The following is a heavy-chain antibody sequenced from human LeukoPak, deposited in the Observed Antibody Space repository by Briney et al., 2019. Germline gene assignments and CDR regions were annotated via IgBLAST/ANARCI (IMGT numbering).Heavy chain of an antibody. CDR2: INPNSGGT. Sequence: ASVKVSCKASGYMFTGYYMHWVRQAPGQGLEWMGWINPNSGGTNYAQKLQGRVTMTTDTSTSTAYMELRSLRSDDTAVYYCARLSGSYYRPATLIDYWGQGTLVTVSS. D-gene: IGHD1-26*01. J-gene: IGHJ4*02. V-gene: IGHV1-2*02. CDR1: GYMFTGYY. CDR3: ARLSGSYYRPATLIDY.